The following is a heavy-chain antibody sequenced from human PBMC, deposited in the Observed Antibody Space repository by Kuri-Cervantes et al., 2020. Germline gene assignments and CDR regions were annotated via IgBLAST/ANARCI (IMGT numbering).Heavy chain of an antibody. CDR2: ISAYNGNT. Sequence: ASVKVSCKASGYTFTSYYMHWVRQAPGQGLEWMGWISAYNGNTNYAQKLQGRVTMTTDTSTSTAYMELRSLRSDDTAVYYCARENPPRYCSGGSCYKPYYYGMDVWGQGTTVTVSS. CDR3: ARENPPRYCSGGSCYKPYYYGMDV. J-gene: IGHJ6*02. V-gene: IGHV1-18*04. CDR1: GYTFTSYY. D-gene: IGHD2-15*01.